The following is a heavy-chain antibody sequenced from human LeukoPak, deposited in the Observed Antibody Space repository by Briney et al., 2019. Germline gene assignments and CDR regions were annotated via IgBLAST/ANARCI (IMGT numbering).Heavy chain of an antibody. CDR1: GFTFSSYA. Sequence: GGSLRLSCAPSGFTFSSYALHWVRQAPGKGLEYVSAIISSGRYTYYVKAVKGRFTISRDNSKNTLYLQMGSMRPEDTAAYYCARGYDDSGYYDCWGQGTLVTVSS. D-gene: IGHD3-22*01. CDR3: ARGYDDSGYYDC. V-gene: IGHV3-64*01. J-gene: IGHJ4*02. CDR2: IISSGRYT.